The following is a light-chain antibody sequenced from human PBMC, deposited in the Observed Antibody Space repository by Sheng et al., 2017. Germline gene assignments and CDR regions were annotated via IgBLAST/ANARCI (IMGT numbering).Light chain of an antibody. J-gene: IGKJ2*01. V-gene: IGKV1-NL1*01. Sequence: DIQMTQSPSSLSASVGDTVTIICRASQDIGNSLAWYQMTPGKAPKLLVYAASKLVIGAPYRLSGSESGTEYTLTITSLQPEDFATYYCQQYYSPPYTFGQGTKLDI. CDR3: QQYYSPPYT. CDR1: QDIGNS. CDR2: AAS.